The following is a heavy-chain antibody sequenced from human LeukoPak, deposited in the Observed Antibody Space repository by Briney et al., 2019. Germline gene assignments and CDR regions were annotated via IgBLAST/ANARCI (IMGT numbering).Heavy chain of an antibody. D-gene: IGHD3-22*01. J-gene: IGHJ4*02. V-gene: IGHV1-24*01. Sequence: ASVKVSCKVSGYTLTELSMHWVRQAPGKGLEWMGGFDPEDGETIYAQKFQGRVTMTEDTSTDTAYMELSSLRSEDTAMYYCATDSPKAHHSSGYYYWGQGTLVTVSS. CDR1: GYTLTELS. CDR3: ATDSPKAHHSSGYYY. CDR2: FDPEDGET.